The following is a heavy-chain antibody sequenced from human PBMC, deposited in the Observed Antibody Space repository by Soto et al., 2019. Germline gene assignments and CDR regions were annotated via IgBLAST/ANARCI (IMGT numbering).Heavy chain of an antibody. V-gene: IGHV1-3*01. J-gene: IGHJ6*03. D-gene: IGHD5-12*01. Sequence: ASVKVSCKASGYTFTSYAMHWVRQAPGQRLEWMGWINAGNGNTKYSQKFQGRVTITRDTSASTAYMELSSLRSEDTAVYYCARDKNIVELYYYYYMDVWGKGTTVTVSS. CDR3: ARDKNIVELYYYYYMDV. CDR1: GYTFTSYA. CDR2: INAGNGNT.